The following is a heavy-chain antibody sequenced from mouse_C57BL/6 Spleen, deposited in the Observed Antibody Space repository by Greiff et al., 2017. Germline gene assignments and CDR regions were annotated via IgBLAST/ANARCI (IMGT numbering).Heavy chain of an antibody. CDR2: IHPSDSDT. V-gene: IGHV1-74*01. D-gene: IGHD4-1*01. J-gene: IGHJ1*03. CDR3: AIERPGTGYFDV. CDR1: GYTFTSYW. Sequence: VQLQQPGAELVKPGASVKVSCKASGYTFTSYWMHWVKQRPGQGLEWMGRIHPSDSDTNYNQKFKGKATLTVDKSSSTAYMQLSSLTSEDSAVYYCAIERPGTGYFDVWGTGTTVTVSS.